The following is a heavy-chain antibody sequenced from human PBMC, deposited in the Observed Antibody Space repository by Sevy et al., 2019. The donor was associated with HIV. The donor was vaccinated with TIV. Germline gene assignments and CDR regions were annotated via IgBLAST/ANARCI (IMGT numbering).Heavy chain of an antibody. CDR2: IWNDGSNK. CDR3: ARGGDFNDRSAKRDFDY. J-gene: IGHJ4*02. D-gene: IGHD3-22*01. Sequence: GGSLRLSCAASGFTFSNYCMHWVRQAPGKGLEWVAVIWNDGSNKYYADSVKGRFTISRDNCKNTLYLQMNSLRVEDTAVYFCARGGDFNDRSAKRDFDYWGQGTLVTVSS. CDR1: GFTFSNYC. V-gene: IGHV3-33*01.